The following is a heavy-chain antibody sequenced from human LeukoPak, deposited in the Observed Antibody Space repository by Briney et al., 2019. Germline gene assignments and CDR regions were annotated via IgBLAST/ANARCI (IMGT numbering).Heavy chain of an antibody. Sequence: GGSLRLSCEASGFTFSTYSMNWVRQAPGKGLEWVSYITNSANSITYADSVKGRFTISRDNAKNSLFLQMSSLKDEDTAVYYCAENPILAFDIWGQGKRVTVFS. CDR1: GFTFSTYS. CDR3: AENPILAFDI. J-gene: IGHJ3*02. V-gene: IGHV3-48*02. CDR2: ITNSANSI. D-gene: IGHD3-3*02.